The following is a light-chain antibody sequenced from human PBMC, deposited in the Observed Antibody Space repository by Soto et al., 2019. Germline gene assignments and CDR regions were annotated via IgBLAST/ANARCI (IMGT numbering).Light chain of an antibody. CDR3: QQCGSPRVT. CDR2: GAS. CDR1: QSVGSSY. Sequence: EIVLTQSPGTLSLSPGERVTLSCRASQSVGSSYLAWYQQKAGHAPRLLIYGASSRATGIPDRFSGSGSGTAFTLTISRLEPEDSAVYYCQQCGSPRVTFGGGTKVEIK. J-gene: IGKJ4*01. V-gene: IGKV3-20*01.